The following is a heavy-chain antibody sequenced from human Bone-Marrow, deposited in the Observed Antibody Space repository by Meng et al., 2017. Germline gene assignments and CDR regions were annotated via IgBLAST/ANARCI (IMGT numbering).Heavy chain of an antibody. Sequence: QVQRQESGPGLVKPSHTLSLTCTVSGGSISSCGYYWSWIRQHPGKGLEWIGYIYYSGSTYYNPSLKSRVTISVDTSKNQFSLKLSSVTAADTAVYYCARSRDGYNSDAFDIWGQGTVVTVSS. CDR1: GGSISSCGYY. V-gene: IGHV4-31*03. CDR3: ARSRDGYNSDAFDI. J-gene: IGHJ3*02. CDR2: IYYSGST. D-gene: IGHD5-24*01.